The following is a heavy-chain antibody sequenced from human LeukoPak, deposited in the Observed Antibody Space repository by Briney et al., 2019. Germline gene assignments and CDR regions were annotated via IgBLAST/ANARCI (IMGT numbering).Heavy chain of an antibody. D-gene: IGHD2-2*02. CDR2: MNPNSGNT. CDR1: GYTFTSYG. V-gene: IGHV1-8*02. Sequence: VASVKVSCKASGYTFTSYGISWVRQATGQGLEWMGWMNPNSGNTGYAQKFQGRVTMTRNTSISTAYMELSSLRSEDTAVYYCARGRYCSSTSCYTPYYFDYWGQGTLVTVSS. J-gene: IGHJ4*02. CDR3: ARGRYCSSTSCYTPYYFDY.